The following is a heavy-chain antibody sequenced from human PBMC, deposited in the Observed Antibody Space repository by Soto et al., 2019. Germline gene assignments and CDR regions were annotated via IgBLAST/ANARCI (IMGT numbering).Heavy chain of an antibody. CDR1: GYTFTGYY. Sequence: ASVKVSCKASGYTFTGYYIHWVRQAPGQGLEWMGWINPNSGGTNYAQKFQGWVTMTRDTSISTAYMELSRLRSDDTAMYYCARQYDILTDYYYGMDVWGQGTTVTVSS. J-gene: IGHJ6*02. CDR2: INPNSGGT. D-gene: IGHD3-9*01. CDR3: ARQYDILTDYYYGMDV. V-gene: IGHV1-2*04.